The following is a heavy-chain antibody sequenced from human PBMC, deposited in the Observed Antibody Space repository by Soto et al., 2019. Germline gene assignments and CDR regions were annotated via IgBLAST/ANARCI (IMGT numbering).Heavy chain of an antibody. CDR1: GYSFSSYW. V-gene: IGHV5-51*01. Sequence: PGESLKISCKGSGYSFSSYWIGWVRQMPGKGLEWMGIIYPGDSDTTYSPSFQGQVTISADKSISTAYLQWSSLQASDTAMYYCARERSSSSLYGARDFEFWGQGTLVTVSS. D-gene: IGHD6-13*01. CDR2: IYPGDSDT. J-gene: IGHJ4*02. CDR3: ARERSSSSLYGARDFEF.